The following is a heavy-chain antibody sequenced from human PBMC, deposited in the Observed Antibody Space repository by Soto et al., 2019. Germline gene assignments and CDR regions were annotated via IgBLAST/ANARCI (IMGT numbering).Heavy chain of an antibody. J-gene: IGHJ4*02. D-gene: IGHD6-13*01. CDR2: IIPILGIA. V-gene: IGHV1-69*08. CDR1: GGTFSSYT. CDR3: ARDQGDSSPYFDY. Sequence: QVQLVQSGAEVKKPGSSVKVSCKASGGTFSSYTISWVRQAPGQGLEWMGRIIPILGIANYAQKFQGRVTITADKSTSTAYRELSSLRSEDTAVYYCARDQGDSSPYFDYWGQGTLVTVSS.